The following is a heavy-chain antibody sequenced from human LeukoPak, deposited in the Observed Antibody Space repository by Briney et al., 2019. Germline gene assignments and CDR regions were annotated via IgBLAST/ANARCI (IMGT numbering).Heavy chain of an antibody. V-gene: IGHV3-23*01. CDR3: AKDQYYDSSGYYYFDAFDI. CDR1: GFTFSSYA. J-gene: IGHJ3*02. CDR2: ISGSGGST. D-gene: IGHD3-22*01. Sequence: PGGSLRLSCAASGFTFSSYAMSWVRQAPGKGLEWVSAISGSGGSTYYADSVKGRFTISRDNSKNTLYLQMNSLRAEDTAVYYCAKDQYYDSSGYYYFDAFDIWGQGTMVTVSS.